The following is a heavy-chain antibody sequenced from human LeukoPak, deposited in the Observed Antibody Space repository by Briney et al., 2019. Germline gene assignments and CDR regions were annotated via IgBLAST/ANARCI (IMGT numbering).Heavy chain of an antibody. J-gene: IGHJ3*02. Sequence: GELLETSLKVFGDHLTKYCIALGPQIPGKGAEWMGIFYPYCCDHIYSPSFQGQVTISADKSISTAYLQWSSLRASDTAMYYCARRRIGYCSGGSCYSGPTHAFDIWGQGTMVTVSS. CDR1: GDHLTKYC. CDR3: ARRRIGYCSGGSCYSGPTHAFDI. CDR2: FYPYCCDH. V-gene: IGHV5-51*01. D-gene: IGHD2-15*01.